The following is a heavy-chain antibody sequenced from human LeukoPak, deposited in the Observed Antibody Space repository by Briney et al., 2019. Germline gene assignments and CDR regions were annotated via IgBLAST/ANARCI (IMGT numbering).Heavy chain of an antibody. J-gene: IGHJ3*02. D-gene: IGHD2-21*02. CDR2: INSDGSST. CDR3: ARGDPGIVVATVGIAFDI. V-gene: IGHV3-74*01. CDR1: GFTFSSYW. Sequence: GGSLRLSCAASGFTFSSYWMHWVRQAPGKGLVWVSRINSDGSSTSYADSVKGRFTISRDNTKNTLYLQMNSLRAEDTAVYYCARGDPGIVVATVGIAFDIWGQGTMVTVSS.